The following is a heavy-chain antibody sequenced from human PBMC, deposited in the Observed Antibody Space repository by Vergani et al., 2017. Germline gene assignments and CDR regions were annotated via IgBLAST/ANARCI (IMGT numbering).Heavy chain of an antibody. Sequence: QVQLQESGPGLVKPPGTLSLTCTVPGGPIRNNNWWSWVRQPPGKGLEWIGEVYHSGSTNYNPSLKSRVTISVDKSKNQISLKLRSVTAADTAVYYCVRQWKLQGAFDIWGQGTMVTVSS. V-gene: IGHV4-4*03. CDR2: VYHSGST. J-gene: IGHJ3*02. D-gene: IGHD1-1*01. CDR1: GGPIRNNNW. CDR3: VRQWKLQGAFDI.